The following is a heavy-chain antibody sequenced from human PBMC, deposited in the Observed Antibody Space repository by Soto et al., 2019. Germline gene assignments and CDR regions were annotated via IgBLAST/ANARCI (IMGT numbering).Heavy chain of an antibody. CDR3: AKDTYYDFWGGISLYYCYGMDF. V-gene: IGHV3-23*01. CDR2: ISGSGGST. CDR1: GFTFSSYA. D-gene: IGHD3-3*01. J-gene: IGHJ6*02. Sequence: PGGSLRLSCAASGFTFSSYAMSWVRQAPGKGLEWVSAISGSGGSTYYADSVKGRFTISRYNSKNTLYLQMNSLRAEDTAVYYCAKDTYYDFWGGISLYYCYGMDFWGQGTTVTVSS.